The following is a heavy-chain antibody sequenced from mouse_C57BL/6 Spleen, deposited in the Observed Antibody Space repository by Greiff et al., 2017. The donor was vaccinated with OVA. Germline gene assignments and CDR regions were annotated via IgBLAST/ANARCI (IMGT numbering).Heavy chain of an antibody. J-gene: IGHJ3*01. CDR1: GYAFTNYL. CDR2: INPGSGGT. D-gene: IGHD1-1*01. CDR3: AGPYYYGSSAHVAY. V-gene: IGHV1-54*01. Sequence: QVQLQQSGAELVRPGTSVKVSCKASGYAFTNYLIEWVKQRPGQGLEWIGVINPGSGGTNYNEKFKGKATLTADKSSSTAYMQLSSLTSEDSAVDFCAGPYYYGSSAHVAYWGQGTLVTVSA.